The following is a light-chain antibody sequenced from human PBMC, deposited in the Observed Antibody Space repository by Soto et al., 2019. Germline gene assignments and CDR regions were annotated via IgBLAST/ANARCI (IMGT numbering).Light chain of an antibody. CDR3: QQYNRSPYT. CDR1: QSISSW. J-gene: IGKJ2*01. V-gene: IGKV1-5*03. CDR2: KAS. Sequence: DIQMTQSPSTLSASVGDRVTITCRASQSISSWLAWYQQKPGKAPKLLIYKASSLESGVPSRFSGSGSGTEFTLTISSLQPDDFATYYCQQYNRSPYTFGQGTKVDIK.